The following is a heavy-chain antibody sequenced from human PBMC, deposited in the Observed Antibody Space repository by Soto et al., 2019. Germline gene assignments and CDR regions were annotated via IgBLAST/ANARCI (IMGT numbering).Heavy chain of an antibody. D-gene: IGHD2-15*01. CDR2: ISGSGGTT. V-gene: IGHV3-23*01. J-gene: IGHJ4*02. Sequence: PGGSLRLSCAASGFSFSTYDISWVRQAPGKGLEWVSAISGSGGTTYYADSVKGRFTISRDISKSTLYLQLNSLRADDTAVYYCAKVGKLTRAAASRYYFDYWGQGALVTVSS. CDR1: GFSFSTYD. CDR3: AKVGKLTRAAASRYYFDY.